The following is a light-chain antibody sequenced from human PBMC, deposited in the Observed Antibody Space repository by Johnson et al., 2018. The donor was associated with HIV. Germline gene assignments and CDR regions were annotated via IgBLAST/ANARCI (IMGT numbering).Light chain of an antibody. J-gene: IGLJ1*01. CDR3: GTWDSSLSVAYV. CDR2: DNN. CDR1: SSNIGNNF. Sequence: QSVLTQPPSVSAAPGQKVTISCSGSSSNIGNNFVSWYQQLPGTAPKLLIYDNNKRPSGIPDRFSGSKSGTSATLGITGLQTGDEADYYCGTWDSSLSVAYVFGTGSKVTGL. V-gene: IGLV1-51*01.